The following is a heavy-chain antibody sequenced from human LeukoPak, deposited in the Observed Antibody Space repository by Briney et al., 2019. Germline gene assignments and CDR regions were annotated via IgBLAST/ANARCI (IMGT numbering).Heavy chain of an antibody. D-gene: IGHD2-2*01. CDR1: GYTFTSYA. Sequence: ASVKVSCKASGYTFTSYAMHWVRQAPGQRLEWMGWINAGNGNTKYSQKFQGRVTITRDTSASTAYMELSSLRSGDTAVYYCARGLSESYQLLPDWGQGTLVTVSS. J-gene: IGHJ4*02. CDR2: INAGNGNT. CDR3: ARGLSESYQLLPD. V-gene: IGHV1-3*01.